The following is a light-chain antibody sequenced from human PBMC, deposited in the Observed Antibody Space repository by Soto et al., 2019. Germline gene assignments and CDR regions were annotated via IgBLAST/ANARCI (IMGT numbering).Light chain of an antibody. CDR3: QQYRT. V-gene: IGKV3-15*01. Sequence: ERVMTQSPATLSVSPGERATLSCRASQSVSSNLAWYQQKPGQAPRLLIYGASTRATGVPARFSGSGSGTEFTLTISSLQSEDFAVYYCQQYRTFGQGTKVDIK. J-gene: IGKJ1*01. CDR2: GAS. CDR1: QSVSSN.